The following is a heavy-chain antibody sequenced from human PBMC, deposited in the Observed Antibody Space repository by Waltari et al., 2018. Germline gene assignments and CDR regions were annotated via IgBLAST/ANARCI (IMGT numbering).Heavy chain of an antibody. D-gene: IGHD3-10*01. CDR1: GGSFSGYY. CDR2: INHSGST. CDR3: ARRSYGSGSYWHYYYYYGMDV. Sequence: QVQLQQWGAGLLKPSETLSLTCAVYGGSFSGYYWSWIRQPPGKGLEGLGEINHSGSTNYNPSLQSRVTISVDTSKNQFSRKLSSVTAADTAVYYCARRSYGSGSYWHYYYYYGMDVWGQGTTVTVSS. J-gene: IGHJ6*02. V-gene: IGHV4-34*01.